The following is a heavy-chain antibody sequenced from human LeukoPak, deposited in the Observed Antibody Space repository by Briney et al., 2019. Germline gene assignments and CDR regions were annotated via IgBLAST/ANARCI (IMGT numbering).Heavy chain of an antibody. D-gene: IGHD4-17*01. CDR1: GSTFTTYS. Sequence: PGGSLRLSCAASGSTFTTYSMNWVRQAPGKGLEWVSYIRSSSTINYADSVKGRFTISRDNAKNSLYLQMNGLRAEDTAVYYCARERYGDYVYDYWGQGTLVTVSS. CDR3: ARERYGDYVYDY. V-gene: IGHV3-48*01. J-gene: IGHJ4*02. CDR2: IRSSSTI.